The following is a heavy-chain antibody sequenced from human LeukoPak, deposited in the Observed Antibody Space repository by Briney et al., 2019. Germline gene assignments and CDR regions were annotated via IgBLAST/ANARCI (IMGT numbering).Heavy chain of an antibody. Sequence: PGGSLRLFCRVSGFTFSSYAMHWARQAPGKGLEWVATISFDETDKYYGNSVKGRSAISRDNSKNTLYLQINSLRPEDTAVYYGPNDGPTGSYKFFDSWGQGTLVTVSS. V-gene: IGHV3-30*18. D-gene: IGHD1-26*01. CDR3: PNDGPTGSYKFFDS. J-gene: IGHJ4*02. CDR1: GFTFSSYA. CDR2: ISFDETDK.